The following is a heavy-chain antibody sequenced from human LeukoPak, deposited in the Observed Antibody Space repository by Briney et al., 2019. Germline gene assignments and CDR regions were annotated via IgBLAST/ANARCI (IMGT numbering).Heavy chain of an antibody. Sequence: GGSLRLSCAASGFTFSSYEMNWVRQAPGKGLEWVSSISSSSSYIYYADSVKGRFTISRDNAKNSLYLQMNSLRAEDTAVYYCARDGPIPYWGQGTLVTVSS. CDR3: ARDGPIPY. CDR1: GFTFSSYE. D-gene: IGHD2-2*02. CDR2: ISSSSSYI. J-gene: IGHJ4*02. V-gene: IGHV3-21*01.